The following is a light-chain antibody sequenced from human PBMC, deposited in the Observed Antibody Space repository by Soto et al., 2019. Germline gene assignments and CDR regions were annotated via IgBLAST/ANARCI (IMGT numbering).Light chain of an antibody. J-gene: IGKJ1*01. CDR1: QSVSSSF. V-gene: IGKV3-20*01. Sequence: EIVLTQSPGTLSLSPGERATLSCRASQSVSSSFLAWYQQKPGQSPRLLIYGASSRATGIPDRFSGNGSRTDFTLTISRLEPEDFAVYYCQQYGFSTGWTFGQGTKVEIK. CDR2: GAS. CDR3: QQYGFSTGWT.